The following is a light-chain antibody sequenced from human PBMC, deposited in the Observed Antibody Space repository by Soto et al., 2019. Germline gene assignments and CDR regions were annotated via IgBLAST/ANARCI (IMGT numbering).Light chain of an antibody. V-gene: IGLV2-14*01. CDR1: SSDVGAYNY. Sequence: QSVLTQPASVSGSPGQSITISCTGTSSDVGAYNYVSWYQQYPGKAPKLMIYGVTERPSGVSNRFSGSKSGTTASLTISGLQAEDEADYYCISYTGSSTPYVFGTGTKVTAL. CDR2: GVT. CDR3: ISYTGSSTPYV. J-gene: IGLJ1*01.